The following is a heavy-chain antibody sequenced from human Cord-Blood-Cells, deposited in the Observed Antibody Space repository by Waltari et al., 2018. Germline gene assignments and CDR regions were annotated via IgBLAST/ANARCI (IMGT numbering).Heavy chain of an antibody. CDR3: ARGGGRTAEGMDV. CDR1: GFTFSSYD. Sequence: EVQLVESGGGLVQPGGSLRLSCAASGFTFSSYDMPWVRQATGKGLEWVSAIGTAGDTYYPGSVKGRFTISRENAKNSLYLQMNSLRAGDTAVYYCARGGGRTAEGMDVWGQGTTVTVSS. D-gene: IGHD3-16*01. J-gene: IGHJ6*02. CDR2: IGTAGDT. V-gene: IGHV3-13*01.